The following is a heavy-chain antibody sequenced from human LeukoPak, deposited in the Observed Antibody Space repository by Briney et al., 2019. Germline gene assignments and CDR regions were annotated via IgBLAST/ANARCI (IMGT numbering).Heavy chain of an antibody. D-gene: IGHD2-15*01. CDR2: IYHSGST. CDR3: ARVWCSGGSCYSPYFDY. Sequence: SGTLPLTCDVSGDSISSIKWWSWVRQPPGKGPERIGEIYHSGSTNYNPSLKSRVTISVDKSKNQFSLKLSSVTAADTAVYYCARVWCSGGSCYSPYFDYWGQGTLVTVSS. CDR1: GDSISSIKW. J-gene: IGHJ4*02. V-gene: IGHV4-4*02.